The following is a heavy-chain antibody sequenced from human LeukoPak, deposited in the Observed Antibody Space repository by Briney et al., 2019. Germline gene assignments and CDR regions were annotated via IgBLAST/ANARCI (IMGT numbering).Heavy chain of an antibody. V-gene: IGHV4-34*01. CDR2: INHSGST. J-gene: IGHJ4*02. CDR1: GGSFSGYY. CDR3: VPYYYDSSGYYSDY. Sequence: PSETLSLTCAVYGGSFSGYYWSWIRQPPGKGPEWIGEINHSGSTNYNPSLKSRVTISVDTSKNQFSLKLSSVTAADTAVYYCVPYYYDSSGYYSDYWGQGTLVTVSS. D-gene: IGHD3-22*01.